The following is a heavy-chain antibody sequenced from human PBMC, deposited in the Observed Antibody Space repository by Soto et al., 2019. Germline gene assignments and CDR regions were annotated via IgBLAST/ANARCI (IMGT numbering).Heavy chain of an antibody. CDR1: GSTYNDYW. D-gene: IGHD1-26*01. Sequence: GESLKLSCAASGSTYNDYWIGWVRQIPGRGLEWLGLVYLSDSNPRYSPSFRGHVTFSADKSISTAYLHWSSLEASDTAIYYCARHLRHSGYFDYWGQGALVTVSS. CDR2: VYLSDSNP. J-gene: IGHJ4*02. CDR3: ARHLRHSGYFDY. V-gene: IGHV5-51*01.